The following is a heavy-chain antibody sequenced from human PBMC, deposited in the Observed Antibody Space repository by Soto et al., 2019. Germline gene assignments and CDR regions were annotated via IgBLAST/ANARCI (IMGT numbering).Heavy chain of an antibody. CDR3: ARRGMSVDSYDP. D-gene: IGHD3-10*01. Sequence: QLQLQESGPGAVTPSDTLSLTCSVSGGSISSASHYWGWIRQPPGKGLEWIGIIHRSGSTYYNPSLKSRVSIGLDTSKNQFSLRLTSVTAADMAVYYCARRGMSVDSYDPWGQGTQVTVSS. CDR2: IHRSGST. V-gene: IGHV4-39*01. J-gene: IGHJ5*02. CDR1: GGSISSASHY.